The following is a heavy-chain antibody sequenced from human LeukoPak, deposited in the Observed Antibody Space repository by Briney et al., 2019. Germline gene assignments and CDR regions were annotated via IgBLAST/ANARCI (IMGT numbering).Heavy chain of an antibody. CDR3: ARGADFYYYGMDV. CDR1: GGTLSSYT. V-gene: IGHV1-69*02. Sequence: SVKVSCKASGGTLSSYTISWVRQAPGQGLEWMGRIIPILGIANHAQKFQGRVTITADKSTSTAYMELSSLRSEDTAVYYCARGADFYYYGMDVWGQGTTVTVSS. CDR2: IIPILGIA. J-gene: IGHJ6*02.